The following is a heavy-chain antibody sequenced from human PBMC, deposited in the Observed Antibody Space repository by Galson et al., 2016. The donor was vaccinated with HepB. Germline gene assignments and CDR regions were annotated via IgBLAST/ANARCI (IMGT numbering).Heavy chain of an antibody. D-gene: IGHD3-10*01. CDR1: GFTFSSYV. J-gene: IGHJ6*02. CDR3: AKDEFRGESGSHQGSYFGMNV. Sequence: SLRLSCAVSGFTFSSYVMTWVRQAPGKGLEWVSGISGTGGSTYYADSVKGRFTISRDNSKNTLYLQMNNVRAEDTAVYYCAKDEFRGESGSHQGSYFGMNVWGQGTTVTVSS. V-gene: IGHV3-23*01. CDR2: ISGTGGST.